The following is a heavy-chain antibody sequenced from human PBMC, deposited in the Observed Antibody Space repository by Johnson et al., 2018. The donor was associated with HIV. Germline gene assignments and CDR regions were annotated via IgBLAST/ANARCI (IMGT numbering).Heavy chain of an antibody. V-gene: IGHV3-30*03. Sequence: QVKLVESGGGLVSPGGSLTLSCAASGFTFSNFGMHWVRQAPGKGLEWVAVTSYDGSNKYYADSVKGRFTISRDNSKNTLYLQMNSLGAEDTAVYYCARGEVIVDAFDIWGQGTMVTVSS. CDR2: TSYDGSNK. J-gene: IGHJ3*02. CDR3: ARGEVIVDAFDI. D-gene: IGHD3-22*01. CDR1: GFTFSNFG.